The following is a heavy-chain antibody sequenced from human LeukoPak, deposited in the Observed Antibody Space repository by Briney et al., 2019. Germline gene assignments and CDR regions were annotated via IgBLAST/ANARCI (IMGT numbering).Heavy chain of an antibody. Sequence: GGSLRLSCAASGFTFKYYWMSWVRQAPGKGLEWVANIKEDGTEKFYVDSVKGRFTISRDNAKNSLYLQMNSLRAEDTAVYYCARDSVYNYRSDYWGQGTLVTVSS. CDR2: IKEDGTEK. CDR1: GFTFKYYW. J-gene: IGHJ4*02. D-gene: IGHD5-18*01. CDR3: ARDSVYNYRSDY. V-gene: IGHV3-7*01.